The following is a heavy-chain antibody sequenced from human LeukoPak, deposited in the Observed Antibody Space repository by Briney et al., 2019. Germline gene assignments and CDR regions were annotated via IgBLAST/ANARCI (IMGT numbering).Heavy chain of an antibody. CDR3: ATTSGRYLAFDY. J-gene: IGHJ4*02. V-gene: IGHV4-30-2*01. D-gene: IGHD1-26*01. CDR1: GGSISSGDYY. Sequence: PSETLSLTCTVSGGSISSGDYYWSWIRQPPGKGLEWIGYIYHGVRTYYAPSLNSRVSISVDRSKNQFSLNLSSVTAADTAVYYCATTSGRYLAFDYWGQGTLVTVSS. CDR2: IYHGVRT.